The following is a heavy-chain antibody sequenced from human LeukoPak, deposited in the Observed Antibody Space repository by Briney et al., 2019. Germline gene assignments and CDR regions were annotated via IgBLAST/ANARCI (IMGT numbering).Heavy chain of an antibody. Sequence: GGSLRLSCAASGFTVSSNYMSWVRQAPGKGLEWVSVIYSGGSTYYADSVKGRFTISRDYSKNTLYLQMNSLRAEDTAVYYCARSDSPEAFDIWGQGTMVTVSS. CDR2: IYSGGST. J-gene: IGHJ3*02. CDR1: GFTVSSNY. V-gene: IGHV3-53*01. CDR3: ARSDSPEAFDI. D-gene: IGHD1-14*01.